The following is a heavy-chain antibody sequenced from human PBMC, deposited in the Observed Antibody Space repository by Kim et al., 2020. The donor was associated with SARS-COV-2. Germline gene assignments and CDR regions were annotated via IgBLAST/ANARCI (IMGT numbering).Heavy chain of an antibody. V-gene: IGHV4-34*01. CDR1: GGSFSGYY. CDR2: INHSGST. J-gene: IGHJ5*02. CDR3: ARDGSGSNNWFDP. Sequence: SETLSLTCAVYGGSFSGYYWSWIRQPPGKGLEWIGEINHSGSTNYNPSLKSRVTISVDTSKNQFSLKLSSVTAADTAVYYCARDGSGSNNWFDPWGQGTL. D-gene: IGHD3-10*01.